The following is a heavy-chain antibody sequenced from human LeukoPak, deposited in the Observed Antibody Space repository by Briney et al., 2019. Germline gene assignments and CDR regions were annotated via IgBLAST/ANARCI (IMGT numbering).Heavy chain of an antibody. Sequence: SETLSLTCTVSGGSISSGGYYWSWIRQHPGEGLEWIGYIYYSGSTYYNPSLKSRVTISVDTSKNQFSLKLSSVTAADTAVYYCASVIPPRGAFDIWGQGTMVTVSS. D-gene: IGHD3-16*02. CDR1: GGSISSGGYY. CDR2: IYYSGST. J-gene: IGHJ3*02. CDR3: ASVIPPRGAFDI. V-gene: IGHV4-31*03.